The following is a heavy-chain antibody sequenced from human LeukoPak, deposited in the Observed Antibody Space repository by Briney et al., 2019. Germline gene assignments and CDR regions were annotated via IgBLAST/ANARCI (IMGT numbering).Heavy chain of an antibody. CDR2: ICPGDSDT. CDR1: GYSFTSYW. V-gene: IGHV5-51*01. Sequence: GESLKISCKGSGYSFTSYWIGWVRQMPGKGLEWMGIICPGDSDTRYSPSFQGQVTISADKSISTAYLQWSSLKASDTAMYYCARTLGYCSGGSCYRDAFDIWGPGTMVTVFS. J-gene: IGHJ3*02. CDR3: ARTLGYCSGGSCYRDAFDI. D-gene: IGHD2-15*01.